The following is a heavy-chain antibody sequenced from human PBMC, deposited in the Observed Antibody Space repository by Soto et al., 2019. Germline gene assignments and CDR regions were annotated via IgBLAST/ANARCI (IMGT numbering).Heavy chain of an antibody. Sequence: SETLSLTCAVYVGSFSGYYWSWIRQPPGKGLEWIGEINHSGSTNYNPSLKSRVTISVDTSKNQFSLKLSSVTAADTAVYYCARGFSSWYPSDAFDIWGQGTMVTVSS. J-gene: IGHJ3*02. V-gene: IGHV4-34*01. D-gene: IGHD6-13*01. CDR3: ARGFSSWYPSDAFDI. CDR2: INHSGST. CDR1: VGSFSGYY.